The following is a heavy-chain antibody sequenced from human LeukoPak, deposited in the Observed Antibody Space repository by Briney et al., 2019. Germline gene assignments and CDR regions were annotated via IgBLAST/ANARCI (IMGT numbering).Heavy chain of an antibody. CDR3: ARDGLYSYGYSYFDY. J-gene: IGHJ4*02. V-gene: IGHV4-4*07. CDR2: VHTSGTT. Sequence: SETLSLTCTVSGVSISSYHWSWIRQPAGKGLEWIGRVHTSGTTNYNPSLKSRVTMSVDTSKNQLSLMLTSVTAADAAVYYCARDGLYSYGYSYFDYWGQGTLVTVSS. D-gene: IGHD5-18*01. CDR1: GVSISSYH.